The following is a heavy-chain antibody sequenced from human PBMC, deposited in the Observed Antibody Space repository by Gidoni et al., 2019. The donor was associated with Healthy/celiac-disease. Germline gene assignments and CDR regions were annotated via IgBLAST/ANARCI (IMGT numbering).Heavy chain of an antibody. D-gene: IGHD6-19*01. CDR1: GFTVSSNY. V-gene: IGHV3-66*02. CDR2: IYSGGST. J-gene: IGHJ2*01. CDR3: ARVERAVAGFYFDL. Sequence: EVQLVVSGVGLVQPGGSLRLSLAASGFTVSSNYMSWVRQPPGKGLEWVSVIYSGGSTYLADSVKGRFTISRDNSKNTLYLQMNSLRAEDTAVYYCARVERAVAGFYFDLWGRGTLVTVSS.